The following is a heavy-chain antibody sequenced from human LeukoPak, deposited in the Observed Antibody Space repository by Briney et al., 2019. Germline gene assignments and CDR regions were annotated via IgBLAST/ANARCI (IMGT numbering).Heavy chain of an antibody. Sequence: SETLSLTCTVSGGSISSYYWSWIRQPPGKGLEWIGYIYYSGSTNYNPSLKSRVTISVDTSKNQFSLKLSSVTAADTAVYYCARDFSNAQKLRLGESGFDPWGQGTLVTVSS. V-gene: IGHV4-59*01. D-gene: IGHD3-16*01. CDR1: GGSISSYY. CDR3: ARDFSNAQKLRLGESGFDP. CDR2: IYYSGST. J-gene: IGHJ5*02.